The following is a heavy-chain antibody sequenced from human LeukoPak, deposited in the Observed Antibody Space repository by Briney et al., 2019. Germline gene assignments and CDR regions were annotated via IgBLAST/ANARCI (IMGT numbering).Heavy chain of an antibody. CDR3: AADPVVEAATSDYYYYYYMDV. Sequence: ASVKVSCKASGFTFTSSAVQWVRQARGQRLEWIGWIVVGSGNTNYAQKFQERVTITRDMSTSTAYMELSSLRSEDTAVYYCAADPVVEAATSDYYYYYYMDVWGKGTTVTVSS. CDR1: GFTFTSSA. V-gene: IGHV1-58*01. CDR2: IVVGSGNT. D-gene: IGHD2-15*01. J-gene: IGHJ6*03.